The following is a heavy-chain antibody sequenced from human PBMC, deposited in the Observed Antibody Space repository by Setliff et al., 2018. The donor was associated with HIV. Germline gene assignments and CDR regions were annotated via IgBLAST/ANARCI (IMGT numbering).Heavy chain of an antibody. CDR3: ARDRRGYQYESSGYPGFDP. V-gene: IGHV3-53*01. J-gene: IGHJ5*02. Sequence: GGSLRLSCAASGFTVSSTYMSWVRQSPVRGLEWVSVVYSAGNTYYADSVKGRFTVSRDNSKNMLFLQMSSLRADDTAVYYCARDRRGYQYESSGYPGFDPWGQGTLVTVSS. CDR2: VYSAGNT. CDR1: GFTVSSTY. D-gene: IGHD3-22*01.